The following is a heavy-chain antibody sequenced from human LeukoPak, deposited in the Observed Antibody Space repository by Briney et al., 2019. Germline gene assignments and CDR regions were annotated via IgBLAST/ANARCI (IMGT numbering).Heavy chain of an antibody. CDR2: IYSGGST. Sequence: GGSLRLSCAASGFTVSSNYMSWVRQAPGKGLEWVSVIYSGGSTYYADSVKGRFTISRDNSKNTLYLQMNSLRAEDTAVYYCAREAYSSSSSYIDYWGQGTLVTVSS. D-gene: IGHD6-13*01. CDR3: AREAYSSSSSYIDY. CDR1: GFTVSSNY. V-gene: IGHV3-53*01. J-gene: IGHJ4*02.